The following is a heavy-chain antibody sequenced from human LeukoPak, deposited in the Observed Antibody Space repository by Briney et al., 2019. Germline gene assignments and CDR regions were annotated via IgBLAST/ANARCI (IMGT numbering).Heavy chain of an antibody. D-gene: IGHD7-27*01. CDR3: ARDPTGYYFDY. J-gene: IGHJ4*02. Sequence: SETLSLTCSVSDGSINTISDYWGWVRQPPGKGLEWIGSVYYTGSTYYNAPFKSRVTISIDTSKNQFSLKLGSVTAADTAVYYCARDPTGYYFDYWGQGTLVTVSS. CDR2: VYYTGST. V-gene: IGHV4-39*07. CDR1: DGSINTISDY.